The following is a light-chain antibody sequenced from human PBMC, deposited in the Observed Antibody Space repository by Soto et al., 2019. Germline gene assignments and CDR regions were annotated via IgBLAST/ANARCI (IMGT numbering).Light chain of an antibody. CDR3: QSYDSSLSGWV. CDR2: GNS. CDR1: NSNIGAGYD. J-gene: IGLJ3*02. V-gene: IGLV1-40*01. Sequence: QSVLTQPPSVSGAPGQRDTISCTGYNSNIGAGYDVHWYQQLPGTAPKLLIYGNSNRPSGVPDRFSASKSGTSASLAITGLQAEDDADYYCQSYDSSLSGWVFGGGTKLTVL.